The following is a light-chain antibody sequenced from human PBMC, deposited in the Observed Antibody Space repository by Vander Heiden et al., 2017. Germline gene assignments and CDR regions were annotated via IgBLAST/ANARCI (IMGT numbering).Light chain of an antibody. V-gene: IGLV1-47*01. CDR1: RSNIGSNY. CDR2: RNN. J-gene: IGLJ2*01. CDR3: AAWDDSLSVP. Sequence: QSVLTQPPSASGTPGQRVTISCSGSRSNIGSNYVYWYQQLPGTAPKLLIYRNNQRPSGVPDRFSGSKSGTSASLAISGLRSEDEADYYCAAWDDSLSVPFGGGTKLTVL.